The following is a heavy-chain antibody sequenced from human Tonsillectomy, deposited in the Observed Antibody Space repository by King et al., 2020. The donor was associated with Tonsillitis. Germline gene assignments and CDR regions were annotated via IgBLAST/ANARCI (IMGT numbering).Heavy chain of an antibody. D-gene: IGHD5-18*01. V-gene: IGHV4-38-2*01. CDR2: IYHSGST. CDR3: ARSPRRGYGYDY. J-gene: IGHJ4*02. CDR1: GYSISSGYY. Sequence: QLQESGPGLVKPSETLSLTCAVSGYSISSGYYWGWIRQPPGKGLEWIGSIYHSGSTYYNPSLKSRVTISVDTSKNQFSLKLSSVTAADTAVYYCARSPRRGYGYDYWGQGTPVPVSS.